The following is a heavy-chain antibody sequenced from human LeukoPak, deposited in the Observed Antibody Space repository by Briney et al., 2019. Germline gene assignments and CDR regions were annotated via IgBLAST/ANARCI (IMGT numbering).Heavy chain of an antibody. D-gene: IGHD3-22*01. CDR3: ARAGMDGRGYYQGFDY. CDR1: GFTLSSYG. CDR2: ISGSGGST. V-gene: IGHV3-23*01. Sequence: PGGSLRLSCAASGFTLSSYGMSWVRQAPGKGLEWVSAISGSGGSTYYADSVKGRFTISRDNSKNTLYLQMNSLRAEDTALYYCARAGMDGRGYYQGFDYWGQGTLVTVSP. J-gene: IGHJ4*02.